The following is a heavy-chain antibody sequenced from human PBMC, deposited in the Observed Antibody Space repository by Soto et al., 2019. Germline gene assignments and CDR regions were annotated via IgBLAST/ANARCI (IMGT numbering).Heavy chain of an antibody. Sequence: LRLSCAASGYTFSNFEMHWVRQAPGKGLEWVSYINTAGSTKYYAESVKGRFTISRDNARNSLFLQMNSLRAEDTAVYYCARAECSTPNCLTAYYSYGLDVWGQGTTVTVSS. CDR3: ARAECSTPNCLTAYYSYGLDV. CDR1: GYTFSNFE. J-gene: IGHJ6*02. CDR2: INTAGSTK. D-gene: IGHD2-2*01. V-gene: IGHV3-48*03.